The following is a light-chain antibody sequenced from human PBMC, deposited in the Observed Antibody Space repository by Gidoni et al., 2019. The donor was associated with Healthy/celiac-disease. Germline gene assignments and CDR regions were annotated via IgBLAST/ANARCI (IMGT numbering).Light chain of an antibody. CDR1: QSISSW. CDR3: QQYNSYLRT. CDR2: DAS. Sequence: DIQMTQSPSTLSASVGDRVTITCRASQSISSWLAWYQQKPGKAPKLLIYDASSLESGVPSRFSGSGSGTEFTLTISSLQPDDFATYYCQQYNSYLRTFGQXTKVEIK. V-gene: IGKV1-5*01. J-gene: IGKJ1*01.